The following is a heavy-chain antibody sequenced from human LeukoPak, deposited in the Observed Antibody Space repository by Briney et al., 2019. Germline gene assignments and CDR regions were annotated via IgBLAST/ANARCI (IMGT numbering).Heavy chain of an antibody. D-gene: IGHD3-3*02. CDR2: ILNDGST. Sequence: GGSLRLSCAVSGFIVSSTYMTWVRQAPGKGLEWVSSILNDGSTNHADYVKGRFTISRDNSKNTLYLQMNSLRVEDTAAYYCASLARDYWGQGTLVTVSS. CDR3: ASLARDY. J-gene: IGHJ4*02. V-gene: IGHV3-53*01. CDR1: GFIVSSTY.